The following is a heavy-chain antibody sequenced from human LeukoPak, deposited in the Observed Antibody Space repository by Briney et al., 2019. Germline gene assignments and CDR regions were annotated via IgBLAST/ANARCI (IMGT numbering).Heavy chain of an antibody. D-gene: IGHD6-13*01. J-gene: IGHJ3*02. CDR2: ISSSSSYI. CDR1: GFTFSSYS. CDR3: ARDLAAAGPHDAFDI. V-gene: IGHV3-21*01. Sequence: GGSLRLSYAASGFTFSSYSMNWVRQAPGKGLEWVSSISSSSSYIYYADSVKGRFTISRDNAKNSLYLQMNSLRAEDTAVYYCARDLAAAGPHDAFDIWGQGTMVTVSS.